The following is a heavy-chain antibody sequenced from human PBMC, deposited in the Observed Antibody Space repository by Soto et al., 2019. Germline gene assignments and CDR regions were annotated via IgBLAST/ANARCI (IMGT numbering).Heavy chain of an antibody. V-gene: IGHV3-43*01. CDR3: AKDINSSGWYRFDY. J-gene: IGHJ4*02. CDR1: GFTFDDYT. Sequence: PGGSLRLSCAASGFTFDDYTMHWVRQAPGKSLEWVSLISWDGGSTYYADSVKGRFTISRDNSKNSLYLQMNSLRTEDTALYYCAKDINSSGWYRFDYWGQGTLVTVSS. CDR2: ISWDGGST. D-gene: IGHD6-19*01.